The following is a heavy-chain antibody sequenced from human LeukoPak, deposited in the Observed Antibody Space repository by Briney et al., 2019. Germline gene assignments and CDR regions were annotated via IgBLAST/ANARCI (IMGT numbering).Heavy chain of an antibody. CDR2: TYYRSQQWYS. V-gene: IGHV6-1*01. CDR3: GRETDFGVVTN. CDR1: GDSVSSNGAA. Sequence: SQTLSLTCAISGDSVSSNGAAWDWIRQSPSRGLEWLGRTYYRSQQWYSDYAPSVKGRITINADTSQNQFSLHLNSVTPEDTAVYYCGRETDFGVVTNWGQGTLVTISS. D-gene: IGHD3-3*01. J-gene: IGHJ4*02.